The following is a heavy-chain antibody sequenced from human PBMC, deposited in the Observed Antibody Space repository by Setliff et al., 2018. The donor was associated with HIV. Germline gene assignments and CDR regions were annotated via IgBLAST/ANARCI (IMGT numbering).Heavy chain of an antibody. Sequence: PGGSLRLSCAASGFTFRGYWMSWVRQAPGKGLEWVANINEGGSEKNYVDSVKGRFTISRDNAQNSLYLQMNSLGADDTAVYYCWTGTMYDAFDIWGQGTTVTVSS. CDR2: INEGGSEK. CDR3: WTGTMYDAFDI. J-gene: IGHJ3*02. CDR1: GFTFRGYW. V-gene: IGHV3-7*01. D-gene: IGHD1-7*01.